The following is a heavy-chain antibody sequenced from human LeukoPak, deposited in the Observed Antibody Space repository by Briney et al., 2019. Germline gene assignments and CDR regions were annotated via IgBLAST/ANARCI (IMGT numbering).Heavy chain of an antibody. CDR1: GGSISSYY. CDR2: IYTSGST. Sequence: SETLSLTCTVSGGSISSYYWSWIRQPAGKGLEWIGRIYTSGSTNYNPSLKGRVTMSVDTSKNQFSLKLSSVTAADTAVYYCARDRGDFWSGPHFDYWGQGTLVTVSS. D-gene: IGHD3-3*01. V-gene: IGHV4-4*07. CDR3: ARDRGDFWSGPHFDY. J-gene: IGHJ4*02.